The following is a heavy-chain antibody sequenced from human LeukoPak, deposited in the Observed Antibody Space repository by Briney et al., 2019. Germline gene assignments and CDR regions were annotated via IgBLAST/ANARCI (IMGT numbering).Heavy chain of an antibody. V-gene: IGHV1-8*01. Sequence: ASVKVSCKASGYTFTSYDINWVRQATGQGLEWMGWMNPNSGNTGYAQKFQGRVTMTRDMSTSTVYMELSSLRSEDTAVYYCARPYGDYGLYAFDIWGQGTMVTVSS. CDR3: ARPYGDYGLYAFDI. CDR1: GYTFTSYD. CDR2: MNPNSGNT. D-gene: IGHD4-17*01. J-gene: IGHJ3*02.